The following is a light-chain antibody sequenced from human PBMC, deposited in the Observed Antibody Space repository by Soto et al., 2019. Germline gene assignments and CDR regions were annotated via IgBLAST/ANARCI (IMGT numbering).Light chain of an antibody. CDR2: GAS. CDR3: QQYNNWPYT. Sequence: EIVITASPATPSFAPRGRGTLSSRASQSVSSNLAWYQQKPGQAPRLLIYGASTRATGIPARFSGSGSGTEFTLTISSLQSEDFAVYYCQQYNNWPYTFGQGTKVDIK. J-gene: IGKJ2*01. CDR1: QSVSSN. V-gene: IGKV3-15*01.